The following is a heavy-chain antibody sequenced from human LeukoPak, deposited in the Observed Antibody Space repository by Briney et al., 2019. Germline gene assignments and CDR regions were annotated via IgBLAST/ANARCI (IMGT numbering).Heavy chain of an antibody. D-gene: IGHD3-3*01. CDR1: GYTFTSYY. CDR3: ARELRLRFPYYYYMDV. CDR2: INTNTGNP. J-gene: IGHJ6*03. Sequence: ASVKVSCKASGYTFTSYYMHWVRQAPGQGLEWMGWINTNTGNPTYAQGFTGRFVFSLDTSVSTAYLQISSLKAEDTAVYYCARELRLRFPYYYYMDVWGQGTLVTVSS. V-gene: IGHV7-4-1*02.